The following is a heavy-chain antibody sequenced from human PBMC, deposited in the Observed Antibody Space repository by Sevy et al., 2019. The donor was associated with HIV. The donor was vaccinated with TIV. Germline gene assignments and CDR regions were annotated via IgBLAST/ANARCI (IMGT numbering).Heavy chain of an antibody. J-gene: IGHJ4*02. D-gene: IGHD1-26*01. CDR3: ARDPTYSGSPYYFDY. CDR1: GFTFSSYA. V-gene: IGHV3-30-3*01. CDR2: ISYDGSNK. Sequence: GGSLRLSCAASGFTFSSYAMHWVRQAPGKGLEWVAVISYDGSNKYYADSVKGRFTISRDNSKNTLYLQMNSLRAENTAVYYCARDPTYSGSPYYFDYWGQGTLVTVSS.